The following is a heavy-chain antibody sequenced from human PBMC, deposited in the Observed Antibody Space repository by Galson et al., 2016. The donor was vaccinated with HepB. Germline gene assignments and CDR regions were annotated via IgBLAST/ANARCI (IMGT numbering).Heavy chain of an antibody. Sequence: SVKVSCKASGGTFSSYAISWVRQAPGRGLEWMGGIIPVSGSRNYAQKFQGRVTITADESTSTAYMELGSLRSEDTAVYYCARETGTGQYYYYYGMDVWGQETTVTVSS. D-gene: IGHD1-7*01. V-gene: IGHV1-69*13. CDR2: IIPVSGSR. CDR1: GGTFSSYA. CDR3: ARETGTGQYYYYYGMDV. J-gene: IGHJ6*02.